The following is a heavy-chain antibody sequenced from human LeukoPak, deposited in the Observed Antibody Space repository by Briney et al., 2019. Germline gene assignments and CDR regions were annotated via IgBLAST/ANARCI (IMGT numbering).Heavy chain of an antibody. CDR2: IWKDGSNE. J-gene: IGHJ6*04. Sequence: PGGSLRLSCAASGFIFSAFGMHWVRQAPGKGLEWVAVIWKDGSNEFYAGSVRGRFTISGDNSKNTLFLQMNSLRPEDTAVYYCTALTGAMDVWGKGTTVIVSS. CDR1: GFIFSAFG. CDR3: TALTGAMDV. V-gene: IGHV3-33*08.